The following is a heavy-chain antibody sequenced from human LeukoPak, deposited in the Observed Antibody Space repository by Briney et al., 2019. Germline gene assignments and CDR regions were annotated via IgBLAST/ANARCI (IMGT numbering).Heavy chain of an antibody. CDR2: MNPNSGNT. D-gene: IGHD2-15*01. Sequence: ASVKVSCKASGYTFTGYYIHWVRQAPGQGLEWMGWMNPNSGNTGYAQKFQGRVTMTRNTSISTAYMELGSLRSEDTAVYYCARAGGYCGRISCPYYFDYWGQGSLVAVSS. CDR3: ARAGGYCGRISCPYYFDY. J-gene: IGHJ4*02. CDR1: GYTFTGYY. V-gene: IGHV1-8*02.